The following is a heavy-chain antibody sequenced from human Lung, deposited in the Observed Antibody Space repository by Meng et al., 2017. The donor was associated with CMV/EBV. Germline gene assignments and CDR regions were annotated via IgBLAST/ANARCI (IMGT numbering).Heavy chain of an antibody. CDR3: ARESLQSGCFDY. CDR2: IIPMFGTK. Sequence: SXXVSXKASGGTFSSYAISWVRQAPGQGLEWMGGIIPMFGTKSYAQKFQGRVTITTDESTSTAYMELSSLRSEDTAVYYCARESLQSGCFDYWDQGTLVTVSS. V-gene: IGHV1-69*05. CDR1: GGTFSSYA. J-gene: IGHJ4*02.